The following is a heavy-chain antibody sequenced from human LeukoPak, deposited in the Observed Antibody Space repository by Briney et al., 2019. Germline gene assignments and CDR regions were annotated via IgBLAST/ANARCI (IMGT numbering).Heavy chain of an antibody. CDR3: ASVNSAYYSY. V-gene: IGHV4-38-2*01. D-gene: IGHD3-22*01. Sequence: TSETLSLTCAVSGYSISSGFYWGWIRQPPGKGLEWIGSNYHSGDTAFNPSLKTRVTISVDTSKNQFSLKLISVTAADTAVYYCASVNSAYYSYWGQGTLVTVSS. CDR1: GYSISSGFY. J-gene: IGHJ4*02. CDR2: NYHSGDT.